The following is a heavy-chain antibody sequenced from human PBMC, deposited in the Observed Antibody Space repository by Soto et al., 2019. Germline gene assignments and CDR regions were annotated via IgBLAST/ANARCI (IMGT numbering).Heavy chain of an antibody. V-gene: IGHV1-69*13. J-gene: IGHJ6*02. CDR3: ARDGGDYGDYHHYYYYGMDV. CDR2: IIPIFGTA. Sequence: ASVKVSCKASGGTFSSYAISWVRQAPGQGLEWMGGIIPIFGTANYAQKFQGRVTITADESTSTAYMELSSLRSEDTAVYYCARDGGDYGDYHHYYYYGMDVWGQGTTVTVSS. D-gene: IGHD4-17*01. CDR1: GGTFSSYA.